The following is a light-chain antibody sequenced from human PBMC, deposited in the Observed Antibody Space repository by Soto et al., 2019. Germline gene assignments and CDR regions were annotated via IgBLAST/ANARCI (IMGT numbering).Light chain of an antibody. CDR1: SSDVGGHNY. Sequence: QSALTQPASVSGSPGQSITISCTGTSSDVGGHNYVSWYQQHPGKAPKLMIYEVSHRPSGVSNRFSGSKSGNTASLTISGLQAEDEADYYCTSYAGGNNVFGTGTKVTVL. J-gene: IGLJ1*01. V-gene: IGLV2-14*01. CDR2: EVS. CDR3: TSYAGGNNV.